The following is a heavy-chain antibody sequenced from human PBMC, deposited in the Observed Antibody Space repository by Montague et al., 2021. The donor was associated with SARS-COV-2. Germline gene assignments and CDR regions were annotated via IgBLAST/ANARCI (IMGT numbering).Heavy chain of an antibody. CDR2: INHSGST. CDR3: ARRGYSYYYYGMDV. Sequence: SETLSLTCAVYGGSFSGYYWSWIRQPPGKGLEWIGEINHSGSTNYNPSLKSRVTISVDTSENQFSLKLSSVTAADTAVYYCARRGYSYYYYGMDVWGQGTPVTVAS. J-gene: IGHJ6*02. V-gene: IGHV4-34*01. CDR1: GGSFSGYY. D-gene: IGHD5-24*01.